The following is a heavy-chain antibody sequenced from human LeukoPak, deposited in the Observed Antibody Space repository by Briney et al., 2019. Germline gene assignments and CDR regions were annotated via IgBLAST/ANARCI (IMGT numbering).Heavy chain of an antibody. D-gene: IGHD6-13*01. CDR1: GGSISSYY. V-gene: IGHV4-59*08. CDR3: ARRLPSSSSWDFDC. Sequence: SETLSLTCTVSGGSISSYYWSWIRQPPGKGLEWIGYIYYSGSTNYNPSLKSRVTISVDTSKNQFSLKLTSVTAADTAVYHCARRLPSSSSWDFDCWGQGTLVTVSS. CDR2: IYYSGST. J-gene: IGHJ4*02.